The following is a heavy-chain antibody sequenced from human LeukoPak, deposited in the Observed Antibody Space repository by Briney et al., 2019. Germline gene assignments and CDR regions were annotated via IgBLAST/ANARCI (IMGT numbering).Heavy chain of an antibody. CDR2: IYHSGST. CDR3: ARGLPIQLWFGGHWYFDL. D-gene: IGHD5-18*01. Sequence: SETLSLTCTVSGGSISSGGYYWSWIRQPPGKGLEWIGYIYHSGSTYYNPSLKSRVTISVDRSKNQFSLKLSSVTAADTAVYYCARGLPIQLWFGGHWYFDLWGRGTLVTVSS. J-gene: IGHJ2*01. V-gene: IGHV4-30-2*01. CDR1: GGSISSGGYY.